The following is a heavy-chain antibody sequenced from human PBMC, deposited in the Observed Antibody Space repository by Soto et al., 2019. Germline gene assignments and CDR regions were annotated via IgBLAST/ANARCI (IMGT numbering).Heavy chain of an antibody. V-gene: IGHV3-48*03. CDR2: ISSGGGTI. J-gene: IGHJ6*02. CDR3: ARVSRIPVQGMDV. CDR1: GFTFSSFE. D-gene: IGHD1-1*01. Sequence: LRLSCAASGFTFSSFEMNWVRQAPGKGLEWVSYISSGGGTIYYADSVKGRFTISKDNAKNSLYLQMNSLRAEDTGVYYCARVSRIPVQGMDVWGQGTTVTVSS.